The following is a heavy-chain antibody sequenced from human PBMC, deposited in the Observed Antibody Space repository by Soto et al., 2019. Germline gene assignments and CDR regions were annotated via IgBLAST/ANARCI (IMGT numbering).Heavy chain of an antibody. Sequence: EEQLLESGGGLVQPGGSLRLSCAASGLTFSTSAMSWVRQAPGKGLEWVSLISASGRSTDYADSVKGRFTISRDNSKSTVYLQMNSLRADDTAVYYCAKDPTSEKLQPDYGMDVWGQGTTVTVSS. V-gene: IGHV3-23*01. CDR2: ISASGRST. CDR1: GLTFSTSA. J-gene: IGHJ6*02. D-gene: IGHD2-15*01. CDR3: AKDPTSEKLQPDYGMDV.